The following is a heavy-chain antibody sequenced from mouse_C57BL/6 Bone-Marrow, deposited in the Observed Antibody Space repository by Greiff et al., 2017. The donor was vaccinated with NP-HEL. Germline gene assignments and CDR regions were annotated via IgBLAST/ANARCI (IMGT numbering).Heavy chain of an antibody. CDR1: GYTFTSYG. V-gene: IGHV1-81*01. CDR3: ARGLPRPSFAY. Sequence: VQLKESGAELARPGASVKLSCKASGYTFTSYGISWVKQRTGQGLEWIGEIYPRSGNTYYNEKFKGKATLTADKSSSTAYMELRSLTSEDSAVYFCARGLPRPSFAYWGQGTLVTVSA. CDR2: IYPRSGNT. D-gene: IGHD3-1*01. J-gene: IGHJ3*01.